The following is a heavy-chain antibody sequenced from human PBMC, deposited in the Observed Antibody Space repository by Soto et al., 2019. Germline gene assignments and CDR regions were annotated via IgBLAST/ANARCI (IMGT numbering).Heavy chain of an antibody. CDR2: IYWDDDK. V-gene: IGHV2-5*02. D-gene: IGHD2-2*03. CDR3: AHGSCSGPHCYPNPYLYY. Sequence: QITLKESGPTLVKPTQTLTLTCTFSGFSISTTEEGVGGIRQPPGKALEWLAHIYWDDDKSYRPSLKTMLTITKDTSKNQVVLTMTNVDPEDTATYYCAHGSCSGPHCYPNPYLYYWGQGTLVTVSS. CDR1: GFSISTTEEG. J-gene: IGHJ4*02.